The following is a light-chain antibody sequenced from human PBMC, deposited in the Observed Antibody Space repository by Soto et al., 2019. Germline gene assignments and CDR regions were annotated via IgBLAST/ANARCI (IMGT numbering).Light chain of an antibody. V-gene: IGKV1-27*01. CDR2: AAS. CDR3: QEYKTAPFI. J-gene: IGKJ3*01. Sequence: DIQMTQSPSSLSAFVGDGVTITCRASQGISNYLAWYQQKPERVPTLLIYAASTLRSGVPSRFSGSGSGTDFTLTISSLQPEDVASYYCQEYKTAPFIFGPGTKVDIK. CDR1: QGISNY.